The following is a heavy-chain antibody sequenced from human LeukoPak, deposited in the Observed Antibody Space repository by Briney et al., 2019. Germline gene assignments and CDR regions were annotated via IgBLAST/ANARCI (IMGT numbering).Heavy chain of an antibody. CDR2: ISWNSGSI. J-gene: IGHJ3*02. Sequence: PGGSLRLSCAASGFTFDDYAMHWVRQAPGKGLEWVSGISWNSGSIGYADSVKGRFTISRDNAKNSLYLQMNSLRAEDTALYYCAKDSGDYAGRAFDIWGQGTMVTVSS. D-gene: IGHD4-17*01. CDR3: AKDSGDYAGRAFDI. V-gene: IGHV3-9*01. CDR1: GFTFDDYA.